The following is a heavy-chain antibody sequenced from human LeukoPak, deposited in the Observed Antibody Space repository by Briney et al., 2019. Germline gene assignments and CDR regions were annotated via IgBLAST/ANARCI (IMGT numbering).Heavy chain of an antibody. Sequence: ASVKVSCKASGGTFSRYAISWVRQAPGQGLEWMGGIIPIFGTANYAQKFQGRVTITADESTSTAYMELSSLRSEDTAVYYCARGGYCSGGSCYASVDYWGQGTLVTVSS. J-gene: IGHJ4*02. D-gene: IGHD2-15*01. CDR2: IIPIFGTA. V-gene: IGHV1-69*13. CDR3: ARGGYCSGGSCYASVDY. CDR1: GGTFSRYA.